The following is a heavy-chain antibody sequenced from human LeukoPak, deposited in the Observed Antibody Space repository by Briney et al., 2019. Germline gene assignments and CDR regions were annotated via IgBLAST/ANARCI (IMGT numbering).Heavy chain of an antibody. J-gene: IGHJ2*01. CDR3: ARRPYYYDSGGYSWYFDL. CDR2: IYPGDSDT. CDR1: GYSLTSYL. Sequence: GESLKISCKSSGYSLTSYLIAWVRQMPRKGLEWMGIIYPGDSDTRYSPSFQGQVTISADKSISTAYLQWSSLKASDTAMYYCARRPYYYDSGGYSWYFDLWGRGTLVTVSS. V-gene: IGHV5-51*01. D-gene: IGHD3-22*01.